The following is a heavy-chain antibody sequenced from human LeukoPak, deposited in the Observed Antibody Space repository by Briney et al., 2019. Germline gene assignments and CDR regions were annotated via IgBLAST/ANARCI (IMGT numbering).Heavy chain of an antibody. CDR1: VFTFTTYT. J-gene: IGHJ4*02. Sequence: GGSLRLSCAASVFTFTTYTMSWVRQAPGKGLEWVSAISGSGGTTYYADSVKGRFTISRDNSKNTLYLQMNSLRAEDTAVYYCAKRQTTVIPFDYWGQGTLVTVSS. CDR3: AKRQTTVIPFDY. V-gene: IGHV3-23*01. CDR2: ISGSGGTT. D-gene: IGHD4-17*01.